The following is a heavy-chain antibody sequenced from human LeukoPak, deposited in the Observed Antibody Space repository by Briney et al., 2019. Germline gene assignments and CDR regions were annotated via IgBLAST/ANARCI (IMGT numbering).Heavy chain of an antibody. CDR2: ISSSSSYI. J-gene: IGHJ5*02. CDR1: GFTFSSYS. V-gene: IGHV3-21*01. D-gene: IGHD2-15*01. CDR3: ASLGYCSGGSCYVGNWFDP. Sequence: GGSLRPSCAASGFTFSSYSMNWVRQAPGKGLEWVSSISSSSSYIYYADSVKGRFTISRDNAKNSLYLQMNSLRAEDTAVYYCASLGYCSGGSCYVGNWFDPWGQGTLVTVSS.